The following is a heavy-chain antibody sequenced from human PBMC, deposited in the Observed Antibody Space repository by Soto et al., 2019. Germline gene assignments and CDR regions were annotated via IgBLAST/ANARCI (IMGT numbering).Heavy chain of an antibody. V-gene: IGHV3-9*01. CDR3: VKDESINWYSGHFRH. J-gene: IGHJ1*01. Sequence: EVQLVESGGGLVQPGRSLRLSCAASGFTFDDYAMHWVRQVPGKCLEWVSGINWNSGSIGYADSVKGRFAISRDNAKNSLHLQMNSLRADDTAFYYCVKDESINWYSGHFRHWGQGTLVTVSS. D-gene: IGHD6-13*01. CDR1: GFTFDDYA. CDR2: INWNSGSI.